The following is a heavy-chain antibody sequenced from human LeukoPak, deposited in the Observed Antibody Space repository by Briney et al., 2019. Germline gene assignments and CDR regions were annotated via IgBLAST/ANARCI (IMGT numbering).Heavy chain of an antibody. D-gene: IGHD4-17*01. V-gene: IGHV4-59*12. CDR3: ARDGDYGGYP. CDR1: GGSISSYY. CDR2: IYYSGST. J-gene: IGHJ5*02. Sequence: SETLSLTCTVSGGSISSYYWSWIRQPPGKGLEWIGYIYYSGSTNYNPSLKSRVTISVDTSKNQFSLKLRSVTAADTAVYYCARDGDYGGYPWGQGTLVTVSS.